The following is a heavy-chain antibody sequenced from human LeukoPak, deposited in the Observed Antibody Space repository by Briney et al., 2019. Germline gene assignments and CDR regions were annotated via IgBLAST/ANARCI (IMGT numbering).Heavy chain of an antibody. Sequence: SETLSLTCAVSGGSISSGGYSWSWIRQPPGKGLEWIGYIYYSGSTNYNPSLNSRVTISVTTSKNQVSLKLRSVTAADTSVSYCARGGSNWFDYLGPGTLVNGS. CDR3: ARGGSNWFDY. D-gene: IGHD3-16*01. CDR1: GGSISSGGYS. V-gene: IGHV4-61*08. J-gene: IGHJ5*01. CDR2: IYYSGST.